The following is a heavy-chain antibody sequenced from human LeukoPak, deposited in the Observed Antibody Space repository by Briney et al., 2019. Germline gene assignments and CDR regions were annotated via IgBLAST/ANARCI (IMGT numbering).Heavy chain of an antibody. D-gene: IGHD3-9*01. V-gene: IGHV1-8*01. J-gene: IGHJ6*02. CDR1: GYTFTSYD. CDR2: MNPNSGNT. CDR3: ARGGVLRYFDWLLTIDYYGMDV. Sequence: ASVKVSCKASGYTFTSYDINWVRQATGQGLEWMGWMNPNSGNTGYAQKFQGRGTMTRNTSISTAYMELSSLRSEDTAVYYCARGGVLRYFDWLLTIDYYGMDVWGQGTTVTVSS.